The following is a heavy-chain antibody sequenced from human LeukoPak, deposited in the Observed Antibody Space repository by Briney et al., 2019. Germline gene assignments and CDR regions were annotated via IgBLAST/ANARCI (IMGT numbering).Heavy chain of an antibody. CDR1: GGSISSSSYY. D-gene: IGHD6-13*01. CDR2: IYFSGST. J-gene: IGHJ4*02. Sequence: SETLSLTCTVSGGSISSSSYYWGWIRQPPGKGLEWIGSIYFSGSTYYNPSLKSRVTISVDTSKNQFSLKLSSVTAADTAVYYCASPSRGSSWPFDYWGQGTLVTVSS. CDR3: ASPSRGSSWPFDY. V-gene: IGHV4-39*07.